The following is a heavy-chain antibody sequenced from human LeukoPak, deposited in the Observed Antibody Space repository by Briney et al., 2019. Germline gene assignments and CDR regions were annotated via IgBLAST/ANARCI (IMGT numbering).Heavy chain of an antibody. CDR2: INPSGSST. Sequence: ASVKVSCKASGYTFTSHYMHWVRQAPGQGLEWMGLINPSGSSTLYAQKFQGRVTMTRDMSTTTDYMELSSLRSEDTAVYYCARDNSVGDIAWWFDPWGQGTLVAVSS. CDR1: GYTFTSHY. V-gene: IGHV1-46*01. CDR3: ARDNSVGDIAWWFDP. J-gene: IGHJ5*02. D-gene: IGHD3-16*02.